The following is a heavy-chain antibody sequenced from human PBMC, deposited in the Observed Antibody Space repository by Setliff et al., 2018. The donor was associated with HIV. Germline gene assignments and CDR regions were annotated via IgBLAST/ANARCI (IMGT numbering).Heavy chain of an antibody. V-gene: IGHV4-34*01. D-gene: IGHD3-10*01. J-gene: IGHJ2*01. CDR2: INHSGNT. CDR1: GESFSNYH. CDR3: ARDHRLPGVQPPYWYFDL. Sequence: PSETLSLTCAVFGESFSNYHWNWFRQPPGGGLEWIGEINHSGNTDYNSSLKGRVTISVDTSKKQFSLEMSSLTAADTAVYYCARDHRLPGVQPPYWYFDLWGPWTLLVTVSS.